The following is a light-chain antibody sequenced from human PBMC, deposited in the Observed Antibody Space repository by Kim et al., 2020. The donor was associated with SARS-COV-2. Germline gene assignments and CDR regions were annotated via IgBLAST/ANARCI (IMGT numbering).Light chain of an antibody. CDR3: QQYDHFPYT. CDR1: QDISNY. Sequence: DIQMTQSPSSLSASVGDRVTITCQASQDISNYVNWYQQKVGKAPKLLMYDAATLQTGVPRRFSGSGSGTEFTLSISSLQPEDLATYYCQQYDHFPYTFGQGTKLEI. CDR2: DAA. V-gene: IGKV1-33*01. J-gene: IGKJ2*01.